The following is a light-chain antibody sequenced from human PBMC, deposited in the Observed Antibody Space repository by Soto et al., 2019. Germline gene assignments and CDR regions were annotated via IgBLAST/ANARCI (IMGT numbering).Light chain of an antibody. CDR2: GAS. Sequence: DILMTQSQSSLSASVGDRVTITCRASHRISSHVNWYHQRPGKAPTLLILGASVLQSGVPSRVSGTGSGTEVTLPISSLQPEDLGTYSGQQSYSSAYTFGHGATGVIK. J-gene: IGKJ2*01. V-gene: IGKV1-39*01. CDR1: HRISSH. CDR3: QQSYSSAYT.